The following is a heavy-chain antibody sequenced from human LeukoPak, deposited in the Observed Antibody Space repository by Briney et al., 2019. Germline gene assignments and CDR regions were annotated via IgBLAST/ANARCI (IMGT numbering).Heavy chain of an antibody. V-gene: IGHV4-59*08. Sequence: SETLSLTCTVSGGSISNYYWSWIRQPPGKGLEWNGYVYYSGSTNYNHTLNSKVTITVDTSKNQFSLKLSLVTATDTAMDYYDRTTEAHSWQTRYYSYYMDVWGKGTTVTVSS. CDR3: DRTTEAHSWQTRYYSYYMDV. D-gene: IGHD6-13*01. CDR2: VYYSGST. CDR1: GGSISNYY. J-gene: IGHJ6*03.